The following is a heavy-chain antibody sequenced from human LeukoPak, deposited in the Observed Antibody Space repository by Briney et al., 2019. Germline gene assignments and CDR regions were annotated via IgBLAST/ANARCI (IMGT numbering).Heavy chain of an antibody. V-gene: IGHV1-18*01. CDR1: GYTFTSYD. CDR3: ARDRGYDILTGYYT. D-gene: IGHD3-9*01. J-gene: IGHJ4*02. Sequence: GASVKVSCKASGYTFTSYDINWVRQATGQGLEWMGWMNPNSGNTNYAQNLQGRVTMTTDTSTTTVYMELRSLRSDDTGVYFCARDRGYDILTGYYTWGQGTPVTVSS. CDR2: MNPNSGNT.